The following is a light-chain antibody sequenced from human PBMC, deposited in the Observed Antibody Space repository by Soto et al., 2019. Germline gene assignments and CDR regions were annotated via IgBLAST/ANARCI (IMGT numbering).Light chain of an antibody. V-gene: IGKV3-11*01. CDR2: DAS. CDR1: QNVGTY. CDR3: HQCSKCPMDT. Sequence: EIVLTQSPDTLYLSPGERATLSCRASQNVGTYLTWFQQKTGQAPRRLIYDASTRVSGVPARFSGSGSGTDFTLTISSLEPEDFAVSYCHQCSKCPMDTFGQGTKLEIK. J-gene: IGKJ2*01.